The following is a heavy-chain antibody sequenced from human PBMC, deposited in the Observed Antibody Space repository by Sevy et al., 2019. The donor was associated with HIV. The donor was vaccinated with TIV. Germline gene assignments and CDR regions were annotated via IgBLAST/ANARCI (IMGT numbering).Heavy chain of an antibody. J-gene: IGHJ4*02. D-gene: IGHD3-10*01. CDR2: INPNSGDT. CDR1: GYTFTGYS. Sequence: ASVKVSCKASGYTFTGYSIYWVRQAPGQGLEWMGWINPNSGDTNYAQKFQGRVTMTRDTSISTAYMELSRLRSDDTAMYYCARVVDYGSGTFKDYWGPGTLVTVSS. CDR3: ARVVDYGSGTFKDY. V-gene: IGHV1-2*02.